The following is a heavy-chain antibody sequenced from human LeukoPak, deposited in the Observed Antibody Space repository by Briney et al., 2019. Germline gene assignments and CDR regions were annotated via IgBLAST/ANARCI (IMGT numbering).Heavy chain of an antibody. V-gene: IGHV4-4*07. J-gene: IGHJ4*02. D-gene: IGHD1-26*01. CDR3: ARGPHTGSYPYFFDY. CDR1: GVSISGCY. Sequence: PSETLSLTCTVSGVSISGCYWSWIRQPAGKGLEWIGRVYTSGNTNYNPSLKSQVTMSVDTSKNQFSLKLSSVTAADTAVYYCARGPHTGSYPYFFDYWGQGTLVTVSS. CDR2: VYTSGNT.